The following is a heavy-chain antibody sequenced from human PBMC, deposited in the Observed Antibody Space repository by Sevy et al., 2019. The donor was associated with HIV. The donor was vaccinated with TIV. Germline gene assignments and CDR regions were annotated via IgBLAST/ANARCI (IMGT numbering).Heavy chain of an antibody. V-gene: IGHV3-30*18. CDR3: AKNPGSSWHKHIDY. CDR1: GFTFSSYG. D-gene: IGHD6-13*01. CDR2: ISYDGSNK. Sequence: GGSLRLSCAASGFTFSSYGMHWVRQAPGKGLEWVAVISYDGSNKYYADSVKGRFTISRDNSKNTLYLQMNSLRAEDTGVYYCAKNPGSSWHKHIDYWGQGTLVTVSS. J-gene: IGHJ4*02.